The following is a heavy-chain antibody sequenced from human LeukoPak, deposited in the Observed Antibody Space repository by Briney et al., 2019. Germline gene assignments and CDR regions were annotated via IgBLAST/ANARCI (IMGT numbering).Heavy chain of an antibody. V-gene: IGHV4-39*07. CDR1: GGSISSSSYY. Sequence: PSETLSLTCTVSGGSISSSSYYWRWIRQPPGKGLEWIGEINHSGSTNYNPSLKSRVTISVDTSKNQFSLKLSSVTAADTAVYYCARAYSSGWYRSGYYFDYWGQGTLVTVSS. J-gene: IGHJ4*02. CDR3: ARAYSSGWYRSGYYFDY. D-gene: IGHD6-19*01. CDR2: INHSGST.